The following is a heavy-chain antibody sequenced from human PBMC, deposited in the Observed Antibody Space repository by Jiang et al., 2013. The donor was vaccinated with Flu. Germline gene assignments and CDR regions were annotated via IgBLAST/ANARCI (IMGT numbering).Heavy chain of an antibody. Sequence: LLKPSETLSLTCAVYGGSFSGYYWSWIRQPPGKGLEWIGEINHSGSTNYNPSLKSRVTISVDTSKNQFSLKLSSVTAADTAVYYCASIHRTVVRAWYFDYWGQGTLVTVSS. J-gene: IGHJ4*02. D-gene: IGHD4-23*01. CDR3: ASIHRTVVRAWYFDY. V-gene: IGHV4-34*01. CDR1: GGSFSGYY. CDR2: INHSGST.